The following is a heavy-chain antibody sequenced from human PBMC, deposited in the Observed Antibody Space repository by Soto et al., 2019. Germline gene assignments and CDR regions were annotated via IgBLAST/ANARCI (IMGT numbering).Heavy chain of an antibody. J-gene: IGHJ4*02. CDR2: ISYDGSNK. CDR1: GVTFSSYG. V-gene: IGHV3-30*03. Sequence: QVQLVESGGGVVQPGRSLRLSCAASGVTFSSYGMHWVRQAPGKWLEWVAVISYDGSNKYYADSVKCRFTISRDNSKNTLYLQMNSLRAEDTAVYYCATLRVKDYWGQGTLVTVSS. D-gene: IGHD4-17*01. CDR3: ATLRVKDY.